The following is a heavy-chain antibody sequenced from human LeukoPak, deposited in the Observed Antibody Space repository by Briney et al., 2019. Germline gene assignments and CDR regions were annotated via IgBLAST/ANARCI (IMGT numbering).Heavy chain of an antibody. D-gene: IGHD2-21*02. CDR3: ARAFIVVVTARWFDP. J-gene: IGHJ5*02. V-gene: IGHV4-34*01. Sequence: SETLSLTCAVYGGSFSGYYWSWIRQPPGKGLEWIGEINHSGSTNYNPSLKSRVTISVDTSKNQFSLKLSSVTAADTAVYYCARAFIVVVTARWFDPWGQGTLVTVSS. CDR1: GGSFSGYY. CDR2: INHSGST.